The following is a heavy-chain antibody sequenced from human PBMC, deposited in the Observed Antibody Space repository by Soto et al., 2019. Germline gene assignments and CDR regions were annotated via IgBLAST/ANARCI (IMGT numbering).Heavy chain of an antibody. D-gene: IGHD3-16*01. CDR2: IYYSGST. Sequence: SETLSLTCTVSGGSISSYYWSWIRQPPGKGLEWIGYIYYSGSTNYNPSLKSRVTISVGTSENQFSLKLSSVTAADTAVYYCAREAVRGTYDYGGQGTLVTVSS. J-gene: IGHJ4*02. V-gene: IGHV4-59*01. CDR1: GGSISSYY. CDR3: AREAVRGTYDY.